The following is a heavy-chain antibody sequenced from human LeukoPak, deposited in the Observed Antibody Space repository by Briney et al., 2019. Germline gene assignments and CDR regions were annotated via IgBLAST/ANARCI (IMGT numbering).Heavy chain of an antibody. Sequence: SETLSLTCTVSGGSISSSSYYWGWIRQPPGKGLECIGSIYYSGSTYYNPSLKSRVTISVDTSKSQFSLKLSSVTAADTAVYYCARSGYYGSGSYYSFDYWGQGTLVTVSS. CDR2: IYYSGST. CDR1: GGSISSSSYY. D-gene: IGHD3-10*01. J-gene: IGHJ4*02. V-gene: IGHV4-39*01. CDR3: ARSGYYGSGSYYSFDY.